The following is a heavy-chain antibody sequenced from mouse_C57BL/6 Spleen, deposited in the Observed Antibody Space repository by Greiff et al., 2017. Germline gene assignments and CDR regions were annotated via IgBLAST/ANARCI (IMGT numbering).Heavy chain of an antibody. J-gene: IGHJ1*03. CDR1: GFTFSSYA. CDR3: ARVNYYGSSYGWYFDV. D-gene: IGHD1-1*01. Sequence: EVQRVESGGGLVKPGGSLKLSCAASGFTFSSYAMSWVRQTPEKRLEWVATISDGGSYTYYPDNVKGRFTISRDNAKNNLYLQMSHLKSEDTAMYYCARVNYYGSSYGWYFDVWGTGTTVTVSS. V-gene: IGHV5-4*01. CDR2: ISDGGSYT.